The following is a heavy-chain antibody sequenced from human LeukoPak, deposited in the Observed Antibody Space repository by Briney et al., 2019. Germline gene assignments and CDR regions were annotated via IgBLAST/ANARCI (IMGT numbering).Heavy chain of an antibody. CDR1: GFTSSSYS. Sequence: GGSLRLSCAASGFTSSSYSMNWVRQAPGKGLEWVSYINSGGDTIFYADSVKGRFTISRDNAKNSLYLQMNSLRDEDTAVYYCAAENYDYGDFWGQGTLVTVSS. CDR3: AAENYDYGDF. J-gene: IGHJ4*02. V-gene: IGHV3-48*02. CDR2: INSGGDTI. D-gene: IGHD3-10*01.